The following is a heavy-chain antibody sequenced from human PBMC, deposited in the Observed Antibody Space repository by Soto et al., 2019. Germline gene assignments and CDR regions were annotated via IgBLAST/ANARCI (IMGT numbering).Heavy chain of an antibody. D-gene: IGHD4-17*01. CDR3: ARGSTVTVGIDS. CDR1: GFTLSAYS. V-gene: IGHV3-21*01. Sequence: EVQLVESGGGLVKPGGSLRLSCAAPGFTLSAYSMNWVRQAPGKGLEWVSSISSSSNYIYYADSVKGRFTISGDNANDSLYLQMDTLRAEDTAVYYCARGSTVTVGIDSWGQGTLVTVSS. CDR2: ISSSSNYI. J-gene: IGHJ4*02.